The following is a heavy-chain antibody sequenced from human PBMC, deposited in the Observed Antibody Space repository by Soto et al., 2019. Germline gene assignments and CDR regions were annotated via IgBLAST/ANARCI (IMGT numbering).Heavy chain of an antibody. D-gene: IGHD3-22*01. J-gene: IGHJ6*02. CDR1: GFTFSTYS. CDR3: ARYDSSGYYWPYYYYGMDL. CDR2: ISSSGSYI. Sequence: EVQLVESGGGLVKPGGSLRLSCAASGFTFSTYSMNWVRQAPGKGLEWVSSISSSGSYIYYADSVKGRFTISRDNAKNSLYLQMNSLRAKDTAVYYCARYDSSGYYWPYYYYGMDLWGQGTTVTVSS. V-gene: IGHV3-21*01.